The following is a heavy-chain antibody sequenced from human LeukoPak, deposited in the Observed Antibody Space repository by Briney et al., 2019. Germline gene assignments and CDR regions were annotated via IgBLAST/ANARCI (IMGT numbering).Heavy chain of an antibody. CDR1: GFTFSSYS. J-gene: IGHJ6*03. D-gene: IGHD3-9*01. Sequence: PGGSLRLSCAASGFTFSSYSMNWVRQPPGKGLEWVSTISSSSSYIYYADSVKGRFTISRDNAKNSLYLQMNSLRAEDTAVYYCARDQSGRMTGDYYYYMDVWGKGTPVTVSS. CDR2: ISSSSSYI. CDR3: ARDQSGRMTGDYYYYMDV. V-gene: IGHV3-21*01.